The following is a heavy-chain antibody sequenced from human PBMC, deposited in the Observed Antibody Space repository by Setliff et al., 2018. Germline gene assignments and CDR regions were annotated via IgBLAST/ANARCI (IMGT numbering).Heavy chain of an antibody. D-gene: IGHD3-22*01. Sequence: SETLSLTCAVSGDSISSGNWWSWVRQPPEKGLEWIGEINHSGNTNYNPSLKSRVTLSLDTAKNQFSLELKAVTAADTALYYCARDTSSDWAAWFDPWSQGILVTVS. CDR2: INHSGNT. V-gene: IGHV4-4*02. CDR3: ARDTSSDWAAWFDP. J-gene: IGHJ5*02. CDR1: GDSISSGNW.